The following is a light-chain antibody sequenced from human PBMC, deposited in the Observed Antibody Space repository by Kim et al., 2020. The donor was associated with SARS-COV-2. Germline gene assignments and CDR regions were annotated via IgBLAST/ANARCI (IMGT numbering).Light chain of an antibody. CDR2: DVS. CDR1: QSVTSPY. CDR3: QQYGDSPKT. Sequence: SPGERAPLSCRASQSVTSPYLAWYQQRPGQAPRLLISDVSSRATGIPDRFSGSGSGTDFTLTISRLEPEDFVMYYCQQYGDSPKTFGQGTKVDIK. J-gene: IGKJ1*01. V-gene: IGKV3-20*01.